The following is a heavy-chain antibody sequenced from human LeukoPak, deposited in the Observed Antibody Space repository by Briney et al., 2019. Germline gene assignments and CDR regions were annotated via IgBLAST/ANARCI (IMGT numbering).Heavy chain of an antibody. CDR3: ARGGSGSYFSWLDP. J-gene: IGHJ5*02. Sequence: GASVKVSCMASGYTFTCYYIHWVRQAPGQGLECGGWINPNSGGTSYAQKFQGRVTMTRDTSISTAYMELSRLRSDDTAVYYCARGGSGSYFSWLDPWGQGTLVTVSS. CDR2: INPNSGGT. V-gene: IGHV1-2*02. CDR1: GYTFTCYY. D-gene: IGHD3-10*01.